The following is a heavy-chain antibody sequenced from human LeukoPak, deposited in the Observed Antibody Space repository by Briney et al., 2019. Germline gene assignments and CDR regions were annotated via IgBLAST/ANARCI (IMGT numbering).Heavy chain of an antibody. J-gene: IGHJ4*02. V-gene: IGHV4-39*07. CDR1: GGSISGTSYY. D-gene: IGHD6-19*01. Sequence: SETLSLTCTVSGGSISGTSYYWGWIRQPPGKGLEWIGHIYYSRSTYYNPSLKSRVTISVDTSKNQFSLKLSSVTAADTAVYYCARVRSGWQGGFDYWGQGTLVTVSS. CDR3: ARVRSGWQGGFDY. CDR2: IYYSRST.